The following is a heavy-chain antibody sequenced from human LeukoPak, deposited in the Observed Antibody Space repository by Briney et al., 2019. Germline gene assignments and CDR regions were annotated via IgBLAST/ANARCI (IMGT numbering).Heavy chain of an antibody. D-gene: IGHD3-9*01. J-gene: IGHJ4*02. CDR1: GFTFSSYG. CDR3: ARGGRYFDSEADY. CDR2: IWYDGSNK. Sequence: GGSLRLSCAASGFTFSSYGMHWVRQAPGKGLEWVAVIWYDGSNKYYADSVKGRFTISRDNSKNTLYLQMNSLRAEDTAVYYCARGGRYFDSEADYWGQGTLVTVSS. V-gene: IGHV3-33*01.